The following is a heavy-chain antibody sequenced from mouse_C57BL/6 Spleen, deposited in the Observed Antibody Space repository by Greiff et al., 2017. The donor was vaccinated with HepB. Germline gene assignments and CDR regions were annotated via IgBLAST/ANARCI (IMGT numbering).Heavy chain of an antibody. CDR2: ISSGSSTI. D-gene: IGHD1-1*01. J-gene: IGHJ2*01. CDR1: GFTFSDYG. CDR3: ARRFYYYDYFDY. V-gene: IGHV5-17*01. Sequence: EVQRVESGGGLVKPGGSLKLSCAASGFTFSDYGMHWVRQAPEKGLEWVAYISSGSSTIYYADTVKGRFTISRDNAKDTLFLQMTSLRSEDTAMYYCARRFYYYDYFDYWGQGTTLTVSS.